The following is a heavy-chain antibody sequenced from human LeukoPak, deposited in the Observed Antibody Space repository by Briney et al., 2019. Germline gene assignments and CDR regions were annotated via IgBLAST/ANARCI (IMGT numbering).Heavy chain of an antibody. J-gene: IGHJ4*02. V-gene: IGHV3-74*01. D-gene: IGHD2-2*01. CDR1: GFTFTSYW. CDR3: ARDWPAARYYFDY. CDR2: INSDGSFT. Sequence: PGGSLRLPCAASGFTFTSYWMHWVRQVPGKGLVWVSRINSDGSFTNYADSVKGRFTISRDNAKSTLYLQMISLRVEDTAVYFCARDWPAARYYFDYWGQGTLVSVSS.